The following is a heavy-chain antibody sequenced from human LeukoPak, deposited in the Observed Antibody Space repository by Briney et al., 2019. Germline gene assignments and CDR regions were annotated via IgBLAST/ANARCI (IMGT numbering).Heavy chain of an antibody. V-gene: IGHV4-59*08. CDR3: ARHPGLRYFDWTSEGYFDY. CDR1: GGPISSYY. D-gene: IGHD3-9*01. J-gene: IGHJ4*02. Sequence: SETLSLTCTVSGGPISSYYWSWIRQPPGKGLEWIGYIYYSGSTNYNPSLKSRVTISVDTSKNQFSLKLSSVTAADTAVYYCARHPGLRYFDWTSEGYFDYWGQGTLVTVSS. CDR2: IYYSGST.